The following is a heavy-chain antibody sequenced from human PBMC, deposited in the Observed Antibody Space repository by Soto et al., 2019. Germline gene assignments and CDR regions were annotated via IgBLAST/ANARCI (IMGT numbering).Heavy chain of an antibody. CDR2: IYYSGST. Sequence: QVQLQESGPGLVKPSDTLSHTCAVSGYSISSSNWWGWIRQPPGKGLEWIGYIYYSGSTYYNPSLNIRVTRSVDTSKNQFSLKLSSVTAVDTAVYYCARKNGVLDAFDIWGQGTMVTVSS. CDR1: GYSISSSNW. V-gene: IGHV4-28*01. J-gene: IGHJ3*02. D-gene: IGHD4-17*01. CDR3: ARKNGVLDAFDI.